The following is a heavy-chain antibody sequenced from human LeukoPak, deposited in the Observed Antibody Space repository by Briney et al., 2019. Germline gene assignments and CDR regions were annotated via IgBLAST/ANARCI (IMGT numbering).Heavy chain of an antibody. CDR3: ARLLGSSYYSFDS. CDR2: IYHGGPT. D-gene: IGHD3-22*01. CDR1: GGSITSNYHY. J-gene: IGHJ4*02. V-gene: IGHV4-39*01. Sequence: SETLSLTCTVSGGSITSNYHYWGWLRQPPGEGLEWMGNIYHGGPTYYSPSLQSRITISVDTSKNQFYVKLRSVTAADTAVYYCARLLGSSYYSFDSWGQGTLVTVSS.